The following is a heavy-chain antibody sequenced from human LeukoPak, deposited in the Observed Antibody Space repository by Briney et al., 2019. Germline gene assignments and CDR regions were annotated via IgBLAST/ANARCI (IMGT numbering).Heavy chain of an antibody. Sequence: SETLSLTCVVYDESFSGYYWSWIRQPPGKGLEWIGEIKHTGSTNYNPSLKSRVTISVDTSKNLFSLKLSSVTAADTAVYYCARDLLNWFDPWGQGTLVTVSS. J-gene: IGHJ5*02. CDR3: ARDLLNWFDP. CDR2: IKHTGST. CDR1: DESFSGYY. V-gene: IGHV4-34*01.